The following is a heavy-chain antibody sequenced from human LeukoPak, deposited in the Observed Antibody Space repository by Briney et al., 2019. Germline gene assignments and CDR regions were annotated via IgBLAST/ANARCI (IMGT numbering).Heavy chain of an antibody. CDR3: ARAFWSGYQNWFDP. D-gene: IGHD3-3*01. CDR2: INHSGST. V-gene: IGHV4-34*01. Sequence: PSETLSLTCAVYGGSFSGYYWSWIRQPPGKGLEWIGEINHSGSTNYSPSLKSRVTISVDTSKNQFSLKLSSVTAADTAVYYCARAFWSGYQNWFDPWGQGTLVTVSS. CDR1: GGSFSGYY. J-gene: IGHJ5*02.